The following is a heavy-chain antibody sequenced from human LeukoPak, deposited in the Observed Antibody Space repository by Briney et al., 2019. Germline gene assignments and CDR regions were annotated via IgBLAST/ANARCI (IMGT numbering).Heavy chain of an antibody. J-gene: IGHJ4*02. V-gene: IGHV4-39*07. CDR1: GGSISSSSYY. D-gene: IGHD6-6*01. CDR3: AREGQQLVPPLDY. Sequence: PSETLSLTCTVSGGSISSSSYYWGWLRQPPGKGLEWIGSIYYSGNTYYNPSLKSRVTISVDTSKNQFSLKLSSVTAADTAVYYCAREGQQLVPPLDYWGQGTLVTVSS. CDR2: IYYSGNT.